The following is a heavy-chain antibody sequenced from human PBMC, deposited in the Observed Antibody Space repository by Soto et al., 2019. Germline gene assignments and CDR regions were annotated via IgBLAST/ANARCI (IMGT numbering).Heavy chain of an antibody. J-gene: IGHJ4*02. CDR1: GLTFSSHW. V-gene: IGHV3-74*01. D-gene: IGHD3-3*01. CDR2: INSDGSST. CDR3: ARDSSPYYDFWSGFYTYFDY. Sequence: TGGSLRLSWAVSGLTFSSHWMHWVRQAPGKGLVWVSRINSDGSSTNYADSVKGRFTISRDNAKNTLYLQMNSLGADDTAVYYCARDSSPYYDFWSGFYTYFDYWGQGALVTVSS.